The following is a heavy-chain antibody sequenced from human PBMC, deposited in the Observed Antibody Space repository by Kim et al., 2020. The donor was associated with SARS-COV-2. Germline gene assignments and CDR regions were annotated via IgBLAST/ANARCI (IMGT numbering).Heavy chain of an antibody. V-gene: IGHV3-21*01. D-gene: IGHD2-8*01. CDR3: AGGPSLVLLQF. CDR2: ITTTSKYI. Sequence: GGSLRLSCSASALNFSTYVMSWVRQAPGKGLEWVSSITTTSKYIYYGDSLRGRFSISRDNAKRSLVLQMNSLRVEDTSVYYCAGGPSLVLLQFWGQGALV. J-gene: IGHJ4*02. CDR1: ALNFSTYV.